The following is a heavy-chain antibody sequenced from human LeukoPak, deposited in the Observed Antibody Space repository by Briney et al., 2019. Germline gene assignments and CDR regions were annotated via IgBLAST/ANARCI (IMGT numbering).Heavy chain of an antibody. CDR1: GFTFSSYS. Sequence: SGGSLRLSCAASGFTFSSYSMTWVRQAPGKGLEWVSSISSSSSYIYYADSVKGRFTISRDNAKNSLYLQMNSLRAEDTAVYYCARDGLVYYDSSGCYYWGQGTLVTVSS. CDR3: ARDGLVYYDSSGCYY. D-gene: IGHD3-22*01. V-gene: IGHV3-21*01. J-gene: IGHJ4*02. CDR2: ISSSSSYI.